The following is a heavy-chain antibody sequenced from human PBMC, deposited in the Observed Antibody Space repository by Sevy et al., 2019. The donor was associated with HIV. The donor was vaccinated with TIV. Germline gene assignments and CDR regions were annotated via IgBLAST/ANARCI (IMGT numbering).Heavy chain of an antibody. Sequence: GGSLRLSCAASGFTFSSYAMHWVRQAPGKGLEWVAVISYDGSKKYYADSVKGRFTISRDNSKNTLYLQMNSLRAEETAVYYCARDFAAAGTYSFDYWGQRTLVTVSS. CDR2: ISYDGSKK. V-gene: IGHV3-30-3*01. CDR3: ARDFAAAGTYSFDY. CDR1: GFTFSSYA. D-gene: IGHD6-13*01. J-gene: IGHJ4*02.